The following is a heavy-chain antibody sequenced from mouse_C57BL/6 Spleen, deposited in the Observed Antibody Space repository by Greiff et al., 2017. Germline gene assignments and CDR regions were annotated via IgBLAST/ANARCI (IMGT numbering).Heavy chain of an antibody. V-gene: IGHV1-15*01. CDR2: IDPETGGT. CDR1: GYTFTDYE. J-gene: IGHJ4*01. CDR3: TRDMGYYGTSYAMDY. D-gene: IGHD1-1*01. Sequence: QVQLQQSGAELVRPGASVTLSCKASGYTFTDYEMHWVKQTPVHGLEWIGAIDPETGGTAYNQKFKGKAILTADKSSSTAYMELRSLASEDSAVYYCTRDMGYYGTSYAMDYWGQGTSVTVSS.